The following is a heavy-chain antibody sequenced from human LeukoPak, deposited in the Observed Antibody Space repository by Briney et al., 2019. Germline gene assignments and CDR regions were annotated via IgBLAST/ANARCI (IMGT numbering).Heavy chain of an antibody. CDR3: ARDGGSYRGYYYYGMDV. J-gene: IGHJ6*02. V-gene: IGHV3-30*04. CDR1: GFTFSSYA. Sequence: GRSLRLSCAASGFTFSSYAMHWVRQAPGKGLEWEAVISYDGSNKYYADSVKGRFTISRDNSKNTLYLQMNSLRAEDTAVYYCARDGGSYRGYYYYGMDVWGQGTTVTVSS. D-gene: IGHD1-26*01. CDR2: ISYDGSNK.